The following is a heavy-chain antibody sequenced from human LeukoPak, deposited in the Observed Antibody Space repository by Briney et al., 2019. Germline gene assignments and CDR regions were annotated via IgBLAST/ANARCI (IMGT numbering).Heavy chain of an antibody. Sequence: GGSLRLSCVASGFSFSSFDMSWVRQAPGRALQWVSSISGDGRDTFYADSVKGRFTVSRDNSKTTMFLQMNSLRVEDTALYYCARGARLQPMGEFWGQGTLVTVSS. D-gene: IGHD4-11*01. CDR3: ARGARLQPMGEF. J-gene: IGHJ4*02. CDR1: GFSFSSFD. V-gene: IGHV3-23*01. CDR2: ISGDGRDT.